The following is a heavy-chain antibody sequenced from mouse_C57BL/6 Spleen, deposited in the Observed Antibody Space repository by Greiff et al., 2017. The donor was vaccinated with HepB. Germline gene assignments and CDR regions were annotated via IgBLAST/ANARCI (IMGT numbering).Heavy chain of an antibody. CDR1: GFTFSSYA. CDR3: TRDGGYDGYTYAMDY. CDR2: ISSGGDYI. V-gene: IGHV5-9-1*02. D-gene: IGHD2-3*01. Sequence: EVKLVESGEGLVKPGGSLKLSCAASGFTFSSYAMSWVRQTPEKRLEWVAYISSGGDYIYYADTVKGRFTISRDNARNTLYLQMSSLKSEDTAMYYCTRDGGYDGYTYAMDYWGQGTSVTVSS. J-gene: IGHJ4*01.